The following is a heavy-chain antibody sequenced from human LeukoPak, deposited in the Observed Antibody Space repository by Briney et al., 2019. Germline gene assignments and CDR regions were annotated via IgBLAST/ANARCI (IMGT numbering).Heavy chain of an antibody. Sequence: SETLSLTCTVSGGSISSSSYYWGWIRQPLGKGLEWIGSIYYSGSTYYNPSLKSRVTISVDTSKNQFSLKLSSVTAADTAVYYCARDDPTVTNAFDYWGQGTLSPSPQ. D-gene: IGHD4-17*01. CDR3: ARDDPTVTNAFDY. V-gene: IGHV4-39*07. J-gene: IGHJ4*02. CDR2: IYYSGST. CDR1: GGSISSSSYY.